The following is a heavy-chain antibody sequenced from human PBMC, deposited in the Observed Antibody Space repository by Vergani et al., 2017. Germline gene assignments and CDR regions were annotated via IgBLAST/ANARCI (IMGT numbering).Heavy chain of an antibody. D-gene: IGHD3-10*01. V-gene: IGHV3-11*01. J-gene: IGHJ4*02. CDR2: ISSSGTTI. Sequence: QVQLVESGGDLVKPGGSLRLSCAASGFTFSDYYMSWIRQAPGKGLEWVSYISSSGTTIYYADSLKGRFTISRDNAKNSLYLQMNSLRAEDTAVYYCARPPVLLWFGELTHYFDYWGQGTLVTVSS. CDR1: GFTFSDYY. CDR3: ARPPVLLWFGELTHYFDY.